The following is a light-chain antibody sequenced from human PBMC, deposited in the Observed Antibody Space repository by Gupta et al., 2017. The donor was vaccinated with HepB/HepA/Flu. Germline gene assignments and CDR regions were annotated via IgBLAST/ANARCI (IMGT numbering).Light chain of an antibody. J-gene: IGLJ2*01. CDR2: DDT. V-gene: IGLV3-21*02. Sequence: SSVLSQPPSVSVAPGQPATITCGGKNMGTKGVQWYQQRPGQAPVQVVHDDTDRPPGIPERFSGSHSGSTATLTINGVEGGDEADYYWQGWDNSSDPPMIVGGGTKLTVL. CDR1: NMGTKG. CDR3: QGWDNSSDPPMI.